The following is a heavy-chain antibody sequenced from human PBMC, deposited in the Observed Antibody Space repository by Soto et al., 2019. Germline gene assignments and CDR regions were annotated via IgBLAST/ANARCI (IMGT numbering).Heavy chain of an antibody. CDR3: ARGRVTNYYSYGADV. Sequence: QVQLQQWGAGLLKPSETLSLTCAVSGEPFTDHFCTWIRQAPGKGLEWIGEINHGGRTYFNPSLKSRVTLSVDTSKNQFSLVLVSLTAADTGVYYCARGRVTNYYSYGADVWGQGTTVTVSS. CDR2: INHGGRT. V-gene: IGHV4-34*02. D-gene: IGHD2-8*01. CDR1: GEPFTDHF. J-gene: IGHJ6*02.